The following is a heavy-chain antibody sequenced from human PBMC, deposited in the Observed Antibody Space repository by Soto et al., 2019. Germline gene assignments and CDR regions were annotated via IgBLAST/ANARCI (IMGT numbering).Heavy chain of an antibody. D-gene: IGHD3-16*02. Sequence: EVQLLGSGGGLVQPGGSLRLSCAASGFTFSSYAMSWVRQAPGKGLEWVSAISGSGGSTYYADSVKGRFTISRDHSKNTLNLQINSLRAEDTAVYYCAKSGGRITFGGVIVDQFDYWGQGTLVTVSS. J-gene: IGHJ4*02. V-gene: IGHV3-23*01. CDR3: AKSGGRITFGGVIVDQFDY. CDR1: GFTFSSYA. CDR2: ISGSGGST.